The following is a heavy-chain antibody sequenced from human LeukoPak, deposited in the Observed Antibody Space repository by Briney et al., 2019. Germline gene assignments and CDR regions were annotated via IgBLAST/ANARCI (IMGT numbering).Heavy chain of an antibody. CDR3: ARDNSVGDNAWWFDP. D-gene: IGHD1-26*01. V-gene: IGHV1-2*02. J-gene: IGHJ5*02. Sequence: GASVKVSCKASGYTFTGYYLHWVRQAPGQGLEWMGWINPNSGDTNYAQNFQGRVTMTRDTSITTSYMELSRPRSDDTAIYYCARDNSVGDNAWWFDPWGQGTLVTVSS. CDR2: INPNSGDT. CDR1: GYTFTGYY.